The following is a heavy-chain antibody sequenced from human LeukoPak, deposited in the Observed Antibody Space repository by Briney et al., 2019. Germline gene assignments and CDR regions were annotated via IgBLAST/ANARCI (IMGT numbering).Heavy chain of an antibody. J-gene: IGHJ5*02. CDR2: IYTSGST. D-gene: IGHD6-25*01. Sequence: SETLSLTCTVSGGSISNYYRTWIRQPAGKGLEWIGRIYTSGSTNYNPSLKSRVTMSVDTSKNQFSLKLSSVTAADTAVYYCARDTRSYSSVFFDPWGQGTLVTVSS. CDR1: GGSISNYY. V-gene: IGHV4-4*07. CDR3: ARDTRSYSSVFFDP.